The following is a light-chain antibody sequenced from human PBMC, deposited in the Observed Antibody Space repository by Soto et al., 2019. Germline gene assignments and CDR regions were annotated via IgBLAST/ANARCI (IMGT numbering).Light chain of an antibody. Sequence: SYALTQPPSVSVAPGKTARLTCGGNNIGSKSVHWYQQKPGQAPVLVIYYDSDRPSGIPERFSGSNSGNTATLTISRVEAGDEADYYCQVWDSSSDHVVFGGGTKLTVL. CDR2: YDS. V-gene: IGLV3-21*04. J-gene: IGLJ2*01. CDR3: QVWDSSSDHVV. CDR1: NIGSKS.